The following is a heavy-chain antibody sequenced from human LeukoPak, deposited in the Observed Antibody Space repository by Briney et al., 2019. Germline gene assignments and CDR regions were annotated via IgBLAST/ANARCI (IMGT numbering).Heavy chain of an antibody. D-gene: IGHD3-10*01. CDR1: GGSFSGYY. J-gene: IGHJ2*01. CDR2: INHSGST. Sequence: SETLSLTCAVYGGSFSGYYWSWIRQPPGKGLEWIGEINHSGSTNYNPSLKSRLIISVDTSKNQFSLSLTSLTAADTGLYYCARGRVWFGFFDLWGRGTLVTVSS. V-gene: IGHV4-34*01. CDR3: ARGRVWFGFFDL.